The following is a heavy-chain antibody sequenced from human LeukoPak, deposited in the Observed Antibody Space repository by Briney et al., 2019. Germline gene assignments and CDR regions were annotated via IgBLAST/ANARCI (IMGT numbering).Heavy chain of an antibody. Sequence: SETLSLTCAVYGGSFSDYYWSWIRQPPGKGLEWIGEINHSGSTNCNPSLKSRVTISVDTSKNQFSLKLTSVTAADTAVYYCARGGGKSGYYTDVWGKGATVTVSS. J-gene: IGHJ6*03. V-gene: IGHV4-34*01. D-gene: IGHD4-23*01. CDR3: ARGGGKSGYYTDV. CDR2: INHSGST. CDR1: GGSFSDYY.